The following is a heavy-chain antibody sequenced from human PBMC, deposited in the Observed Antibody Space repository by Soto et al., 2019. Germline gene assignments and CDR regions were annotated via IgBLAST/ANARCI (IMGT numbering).Heavy chain of an antibody. CDR1: GYSFTSHW. J-gene: IGHJ3*02. CDR2: IYPGDSDT. CDR3: ARFSSSFAAGVFDI. D-gene: IGHD6-6*01. Sequence: GESLKISCKASGYSFTSHWIGWVRQMSGKGLEWMGIIYPGDSDTRYSPSFQGQVTISADKSISTAYLQWSSLKASDTAMYYCARFSSSFAAGVFDIWGQGTMVTVSS. V-gene: IGHV5-51*01.